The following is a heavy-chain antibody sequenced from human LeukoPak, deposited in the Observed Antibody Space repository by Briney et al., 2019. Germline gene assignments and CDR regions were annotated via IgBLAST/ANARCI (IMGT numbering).Heavy chain of an antibody. V-gene: IGHV4-39*01. CDR3: ARLYYGSRD. Sequence: SETLSLTCTVSGGSISTSNYYWGWIRQPPGKGLEWIGSIFYSGSTYYSPSLKSRVTISLDTSRNQFSLKLSSVTAADTAVYYCARLYYGSRDWGQGTLVTVSS. CDR2: IFYSGST. CDR1: GGSISTSNYY. J-gene: IGHJ4*02. D-gene: IGHD3-10*01.